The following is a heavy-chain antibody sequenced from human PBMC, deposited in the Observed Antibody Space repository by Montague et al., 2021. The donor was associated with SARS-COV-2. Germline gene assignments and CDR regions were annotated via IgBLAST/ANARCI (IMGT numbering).Heavy chain of an antibody. J-gene: IGHJ4*02. CDR2: INYSAXT. CDR3: ARIWGPWLLWGYYFDY. D-gene: IGHD6-19*01. V-gene: IGHV4-39*01. CDR1: GGSISSSSYY. Sequence: SETLSLTCTVSGGSISSSSYYWGWNRPPPGKGLEWIGCINYSAXTXYXXXXKXPVTISVDTSKSQFSLKLSTVTAADTAVYSCARIWGPWLLWGYYFDYWGQGTLVTVSS.